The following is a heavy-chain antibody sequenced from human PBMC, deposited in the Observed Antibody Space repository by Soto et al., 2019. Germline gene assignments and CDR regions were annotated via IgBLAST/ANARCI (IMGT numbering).Heavy chain of an antibody. CDR2: ISWDGGST. V-gene: IGHV3-43*01. CDR3: AKGSPTGAFDI. J-gene: IGHJ3*02. Sequence: GESLKISCAASGFTFDDYTMHWVRQAPGKGLEWVSLISWDGGSTYYADSVKGRFTISRDNSKNSLYLQMNSLRTEDTALYYCAKGSPTGAFDIWGQGTMVTVSS. CDR1: GFTFDDYT. D-gene: IGHD3-9*01.